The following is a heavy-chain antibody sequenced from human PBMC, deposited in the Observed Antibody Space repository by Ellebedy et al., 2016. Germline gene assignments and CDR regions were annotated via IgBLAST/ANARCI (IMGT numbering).Heavy chain of an antibody. D-gene: IGHD1-26*01. CDR3: TRDASEWARDC. CDR2: IVFSGTAA. V-gene: IGHV3-21*01. CDR1: GFTFNIAG. Sequence: GESLKISXAASGFTFNIAGMTWVRQAPGKGLEWVGTIVFSGTAAYYSDSVKGRFSISRDNGKNSIFLQMNSLRVEDTALYYCTRDASEWARDCWGQGTLVTVSS. J-gene: IGHJ4*02.